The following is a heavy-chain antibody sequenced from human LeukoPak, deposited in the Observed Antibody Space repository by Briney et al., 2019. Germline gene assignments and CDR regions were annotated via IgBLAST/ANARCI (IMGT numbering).Heavy chain of an antibody. Sequence: GGSLRLSCAAYGFTFSSYGMHWVGQAPGKGLERVAFIRYDGSNKYYADSVKGRFTISRDNSKNTLYLQMNSLRAEDTAVYYCAKEDYDILTGSAFDYWGQGTLVTVSS. CDR2: IRYDGSNK. D-gene: IGHD3-9*01. V-gene: IGHV3-30*02. J-gene: IGHJ4*02. CDR3: AKEDYDILTGSAFDY. CDR1: GFTFSSYG.